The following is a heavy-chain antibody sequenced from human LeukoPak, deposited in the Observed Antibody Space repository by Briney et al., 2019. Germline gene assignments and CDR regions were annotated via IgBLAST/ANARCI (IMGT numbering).Heavy chain of an antibody. CDR2: INWNGGTT. D-gene: IGHD5-18*01. V-gene: IGHV3-20*04. J-gene: IGHJ5*02. CDR3: ARGWIQVWSNWFDP. Sequence: GGSLRLSCAASGFTFDDYGMNWVRQAPGKGLEWVSGINWNGGTTAYADSVKGRFTISRDKAKNSLYLQMNSLRVEDTALYYCARGWIQVWSNWFDPWGQGTLVTVSS. CDR1: GFTFDDYG.